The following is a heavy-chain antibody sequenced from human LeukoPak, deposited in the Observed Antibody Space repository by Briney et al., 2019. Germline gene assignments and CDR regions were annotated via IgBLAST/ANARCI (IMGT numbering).Heavy chain of an antibody. J-gene: IGHJ4*02. V-gene: IGHV3-7*01. CDR1: GFGFSNYW. D-gene: IGHD4-11*01. CDR2: MNEDGSEK. CDR3: ARDRGHSNFDY. Sequence: GALRLSCAASGFGFSNYWMSWVRQAPGKGLEWVANMNEDGSEKNYVDSVKGRFTISRDNAQDSLYLQMNSLRAEDTAVYYCARDRGHSNFDYWGQGTLLTVSS.